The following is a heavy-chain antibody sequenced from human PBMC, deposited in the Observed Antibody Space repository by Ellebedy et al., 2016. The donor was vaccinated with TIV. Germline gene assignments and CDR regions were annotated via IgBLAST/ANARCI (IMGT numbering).Heavy chain of an antibody. CDR3: AREEKYYDSSGYYQDY. J-gene: IGHJ4*02. CDR2: INHSGST. CDR1: GFTVSSNY. V-gene: IGHV4-34*01. Sequence: GSLRLXXAASGFTVSSNYMSWVRQPPGKGLEWIGEINHSGSTNYNPSLKSRVTISVDTSKNQFSLKLSSVTAADTAVYYCAREEKYYDSSGYYQDYWGQGTLVTVSS. D-gene: IGHD3-22*01.